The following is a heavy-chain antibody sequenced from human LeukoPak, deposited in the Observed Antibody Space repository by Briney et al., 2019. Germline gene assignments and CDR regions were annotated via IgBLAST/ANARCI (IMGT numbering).Heavy chain of an antibody. Sequence: VASVKISCKASGYTFTGHYMHWVRQAPGQGLEWMGWINPNSGGTNYAQKFQGRVTMTRDTSTSTAYMELSRLRSDDTAVYYCARDPWPGHSGSYRYAFDIWGQGTMVTVSS. J-gene: IGHJ3*02. V-gene: IGHV1-2*02. CDR1: GYTFTGHY. CDR2: INPNSGGT. CDR3: ARDPWPGHSGSYRYAFDI. D-gene: IGHD1-26*01.